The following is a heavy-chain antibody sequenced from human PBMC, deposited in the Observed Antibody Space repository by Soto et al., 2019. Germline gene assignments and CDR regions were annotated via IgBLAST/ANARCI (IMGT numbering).Heavy chain of an antibody. J-gene: IGHJ5*02. Sequence: EGSLRLSCAASGFTVSNTYMTWVRQPPGKGLECVSVIYTAGGTNYADSVKGRFIISRDNSKNTLYLQMNSLRAEDTAVYYCARALPVAKGGFDPWGQGTLVTVSS. CDR2: IYTAGGT. D-gene: IGHD2-2*01. V-gene: IGHV3-53*01. CDR1: GFTVSNTY. CDR3: ARALPVAKGGFDP.